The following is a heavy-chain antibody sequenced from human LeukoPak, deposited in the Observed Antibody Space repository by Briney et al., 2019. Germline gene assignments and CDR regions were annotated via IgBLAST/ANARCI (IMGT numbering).Heavy chain of an antibody. CDR2: IYHSGST. CDR3: ARDDFWSGPDAFDI. Sequence: SSETLSLTCTVSGGSISSYYWSWIRQPPGKGLGWIGRIYHSGSTYYNPSLKSRVTISVDTSKNQFSLKLSSVTAADTAVYYCARDDFWSGPDAFDIWGQGTMVTVSS. D-gene: IGHD3-3*01. CDR1: GGSISSYY. V-gene: IGHV4-59*12. J-gene: IGHJ3*02.